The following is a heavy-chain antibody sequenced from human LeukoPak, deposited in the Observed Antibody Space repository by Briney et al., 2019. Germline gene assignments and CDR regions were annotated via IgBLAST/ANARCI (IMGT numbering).Heavy chain of an antibody. V-gene: IGHV3-20*04. CDR2: ISWDGGST. J-gene: IGHJ4*02. CDR3: ARERGGGPSGSYLDY. CDR1: GFTFDDYY. D-gene: IGHD1-26*01. Sequence: PGGSLRLSCAASGFTFDDYYMSWVRQAPGKGLDWVSGISWDGGSTVYADSVKGRFTISRDNAKNSLYLQMNSLRAEDTALYYCARERGGGPSGSYLDYWGQGTLVTVSS.